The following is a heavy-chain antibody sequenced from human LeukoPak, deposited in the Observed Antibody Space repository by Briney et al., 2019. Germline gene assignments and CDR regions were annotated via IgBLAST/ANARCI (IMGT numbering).Heavy chain of an antibody. J-gene: IGHJ6*02. V-gene: IGHV3-30*04. CDR2: ISYDGSNK. Sequence: GGSLRLSCAASGFTFSSYAMHWVRQAPGKGLEWVAVISYDGSNKYYADSVKGRFTISRDNSKNTLYLQMNSLRAEDTVVYYCARVWETYRHYYYYGMDVSGQGTTVTVSS. CDR1: GFTFSSYA. D-gene: IGHD1-26*01. CDR3: ARVWETYRHYYYYGMDV.